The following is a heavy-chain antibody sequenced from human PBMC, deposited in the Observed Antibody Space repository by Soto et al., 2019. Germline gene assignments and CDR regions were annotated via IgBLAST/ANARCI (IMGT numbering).Heavy chain of an antibody. J-gene: IGHJ3*02. Sequence: QVQLVRSGAEVKKPGSSVKVSCKASGGTFSSYAISWVRQAPGQGLEWMGGIIPIFGTANYAQKFQGRVTITADKSTSTAYMELSSLRSEDTAVYYCARDMGATGGFLFDIWGQGTMVTVSS. V-gene: IGHV1-69*06. CDR2: IIPIFGTA. CDR1: GGTFSSYA. D-gene: IGHD1-26*01. CDR3: ARDMGATGGFLFDI.